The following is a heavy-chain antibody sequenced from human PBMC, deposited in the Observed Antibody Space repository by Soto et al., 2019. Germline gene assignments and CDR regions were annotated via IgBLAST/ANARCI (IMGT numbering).Heavy chain of an antibody. CDR1: GFTFSSYA. J-gene: IGHJ4*02. V-gene: IGHV3-30-3*01. D-gene: IGHD2-2*01. CDR3: ARGNQPLKNPRLGYFDY. CDR2: ISYDGSNK. Sequence: GGSLRLSCAASGFTFSSYAMHWVRQAPGKGLEWVAVISYDGSNKYYADSVKGRFTISRDNSKNTLYLQMNSLRAEDTAVYYCARGNQPLKNPRLGYFDYWGQGTLVTVSS.